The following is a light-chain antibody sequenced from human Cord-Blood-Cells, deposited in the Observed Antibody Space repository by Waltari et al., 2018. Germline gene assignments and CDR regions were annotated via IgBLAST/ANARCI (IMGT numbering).Light chain of an antibody. Sequence: EIVLTQSPGTLSLSPGERATLSCRASQSFSSSYLAWYQQKPGQAPRLLIYGASSRATGIPDRLSGSGSGTDFTLTIGRLEPEDFAVYYCQQYGSSPLTFGGGTKVEIK. CDR2: GAS. V-gene: IGKV3-20*01. J-gene: IGKJ4*01. CDR1: QSFSSSY. CDR3: QQYGSSPLT.